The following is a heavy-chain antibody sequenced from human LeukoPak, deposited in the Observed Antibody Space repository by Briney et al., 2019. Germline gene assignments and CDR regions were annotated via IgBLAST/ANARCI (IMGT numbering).Heavy chain of an antibody. D-gene: IGHD2-2*01. J-gene: IGHJ4*02. V-gene: IGHV4-38-2*02. Sequence: SETLSLTCTVSGYSITSAYYWGWIRPPPGKGLEWIGSFFLKGSTYYNPSLKSRVTISVDTSKNKFSLTLSSLTAADTAVYYCARVARCTSCFDVDYWGQGTLVTVSS. CDR2: FFLKGST. CDR3: ARVARCTSCFDVDY. CDR1: GYSITSAYY.